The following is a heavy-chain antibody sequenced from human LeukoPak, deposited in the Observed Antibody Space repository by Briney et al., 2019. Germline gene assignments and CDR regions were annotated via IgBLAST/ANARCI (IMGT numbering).Heavy chain of an antibody. Sequence: ASVKVSCKASGYTFTSYDINWVRQATGQGLEWMGWMNPNSGGTNYAQKFQGRVTMTRDTSISTAYMELSRLRSDDTAVYYCARRPDFWSGYPFDYWGQGTLVTVSS. CDR2: MNPNSGGT. CDR1: GYTFTSYD. J-gene: IGHJ4*02. D-gene: IGHD3-3*01. CDR3: ARRPDFWSGYPFDY. V-gene: IGHV1-2*02.